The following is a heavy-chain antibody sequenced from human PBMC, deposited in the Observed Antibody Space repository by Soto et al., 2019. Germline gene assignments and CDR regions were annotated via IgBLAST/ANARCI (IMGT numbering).Heavy chain of an antibody. CDR3: AKVRDDTPLTSFDY. J-gene: IGHJ4*02. D-gene: IGHD3-22*01. CDR1: GFTLSSFG. Sequence: GGSLRLSCAASGFTLSSFGMSWVRQAPGKGLDWVSSIGHSGTSTYYADSVKGRFTISRDNSKTTLYLQMNRLGAEDAAVYYCAKVRDDTPLTSFDYWGLGTLVTVSS. CDR2: IGHSGTST. V-gene: IGHV3-23*01.